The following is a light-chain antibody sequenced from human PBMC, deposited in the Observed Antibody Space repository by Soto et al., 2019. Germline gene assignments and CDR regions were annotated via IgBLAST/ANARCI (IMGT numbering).Light chain of an antibody. CDR3: ATRDDSLSGVV. CDR1: SSNIGSNY. Sequence: QLVLTQPPSASGTPGQRVTISCSGSSSNIGSNYVFWYQQLPGTAPKLLIYRSNQRPSGVPDRFSGSKSGTSASLAISGLRSEDEADYYCATRDDSLSGVVFGGGTKLTVL. CDR2: RSN. V-gene: IGLV1-47*01. J-gene: IGLJ2*01.